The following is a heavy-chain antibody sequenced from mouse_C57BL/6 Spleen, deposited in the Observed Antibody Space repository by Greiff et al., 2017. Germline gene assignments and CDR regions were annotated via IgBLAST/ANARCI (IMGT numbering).Heavy chain of an antibody. J-gene: IGHJ3*01. D-gene: IGHD1-1*01. V-gene: IGHV1-69*01. CDR3: ARWDYGSSRFAY. Sequence: VQLQQPGAELVMPGASVKLSCKASGYTFTSYWMHWVKQRPGQGLEWIGEIDPSDSYTNYNQKFKGKSTLTVDKSSSTAYMQLSSLTSEDSAVYYCARWDYGSSRFAYWGQGTLVTVSA. CDR1: GYTFTSYW. CDR2: IDPSDSYT.